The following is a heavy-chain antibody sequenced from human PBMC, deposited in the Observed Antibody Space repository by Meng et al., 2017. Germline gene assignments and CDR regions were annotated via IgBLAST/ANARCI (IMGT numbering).Heavy chain of an antibody. CDR3: ARPQTYYDILTGYSRYYYYGMDV. D-gene: IGHD3-9*01. CDR2: ISAYNGNT. CDR1: GYTFTSYG. Sequence: ASVKVSCKASGYTFTSYGISRVRQAPGQGLEWMGWISAYNGNTNYAQKLQGRVTMTTDTSTSTAYMELRSLRSDDTAVYYCARPQTYYDILTGYSRYYYYGMDVWGQGTTVTVSS. V-gene: IGHV1-18*01. J-gene: IGHJ6*02.